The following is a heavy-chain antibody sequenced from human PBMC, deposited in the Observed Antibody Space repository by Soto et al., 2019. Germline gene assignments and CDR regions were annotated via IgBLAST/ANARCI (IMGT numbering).Heavy chain of an antibody. V-gene: IGHV1-3*01. D-gene: IGHD3-10*01. CDR2: INAANGNT. Sequence: ASVKVSCKAPGYIFTNYAMHWVRQAPGQRLEWMGWINAANGNTKYSQKFQGRVTITTDTSASTAYMELSSLRSEDTAVYYCARAPYGSGSYYSDYFDYWGQGTLVTVSS. J-gene: IGHJ4*02. CDR1: GYIFTNYA. CDR3: ARAPYGSGSYYSDYFDY.